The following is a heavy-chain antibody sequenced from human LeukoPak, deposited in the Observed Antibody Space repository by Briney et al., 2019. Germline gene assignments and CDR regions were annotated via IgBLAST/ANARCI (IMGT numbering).Heavy chain of an antibody. CDR2: IDNIGDTT. D-gene: IGHD3-16*01. CDR3: AKVGITFGGVPYYFDY. V-gene: IGHV3-23*01. Sequence: GGSLRLSCSTSGFTFYSYAMTWVRQAPGKGLEWVSTIDNIGDTTFYADSVKGRFAISRDNSKNTLYLQMNSLRAEDTAVYYCAKVGITFGGVPYYFDYWGQGTLVTVSS. J-gene: IGHJ4*02. CDR1: GFTFYSYA.